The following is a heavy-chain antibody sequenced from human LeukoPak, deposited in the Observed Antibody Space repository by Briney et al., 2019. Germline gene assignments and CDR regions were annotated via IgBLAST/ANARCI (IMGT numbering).Heavy chain of an antibody. J-gene: IGHJ4*02. CDR2: INHSGST. Sequence: SETLSLTCAVYGGSFSGYYWSWIRQPPGKGLEWIGEINHSGSTNYNPSLKSRVTISVDTSKNQLSLKLSSVTAADTAVYYCAREGYSYGRPFDYWGQGTLVTVSS. V-gene: IGHV4-34*01. CDR1: GGSFSGYY. D-gene: IGHD5-18*01. CDR3: AREGYSYGRPFDY.